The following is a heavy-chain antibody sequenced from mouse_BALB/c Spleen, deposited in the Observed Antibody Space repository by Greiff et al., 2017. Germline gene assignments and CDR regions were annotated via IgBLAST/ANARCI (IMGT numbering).Heavy chain of an antibody. CDR1: GFSLTSYG. Sequence: VKLMESGPGLVAPSQSLSITCTVSGFSLTSYGVHWVRQPPGKGLEWLGVIWAGGSTNYNSALMSRLSISKDNSKSQVFLKMNSLQTDDTAMYYCASTFITTVVEAMDYWGQGTSVTVSS. J-gene: IGHJ4*01. CDR2: IWAGGST. V-gene: IGHV2-9*02. D-gene: IGHD1-1*01. CDR3: ASTFITTVVEAMDY.